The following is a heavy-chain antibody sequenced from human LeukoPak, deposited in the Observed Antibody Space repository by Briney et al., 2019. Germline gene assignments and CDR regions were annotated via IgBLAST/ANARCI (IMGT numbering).Heavy chain of an antibody. CDR3: AAPQSRISSYYYVMDV. Sequence: GSSVKVSCKASGGTFSSYPISWVRQALGQGLEWMGGIIPVLGIANYAQKFQGRVTITADESTSTAYMELSSLIPEDTAVYYCAAPQSRISSYYYVMDVWGQGTTVTVSS. D-gene: IGHD2-15*01. CDR1: GGTFSSYP. CDR2: IIPVLGIA. V-gene: IGHV1-69*01. J-gene: IGHJ6*02.